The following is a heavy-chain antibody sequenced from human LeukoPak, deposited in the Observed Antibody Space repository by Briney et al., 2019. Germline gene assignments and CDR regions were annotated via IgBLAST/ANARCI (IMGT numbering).Heavy chain of an antibody. Sequence: SETLSLTCTVSGGSISSYYWSWIRQPPGKGLEWIGYIYYSGSTNYNPSLKSRVTISVDTSKNQFSLKLSSVTAADTAVYYCARRYRRDGYRWFDPWGQGTLVTVSS. CDR2: IYYSGST. CDR1: GGSISSYY. V-gene: IGHV4-59*08. D-gene: IGHD5-24*01. CDR3: ARRYRRDGYRWFDP. J-gene: IGHJ5*02.